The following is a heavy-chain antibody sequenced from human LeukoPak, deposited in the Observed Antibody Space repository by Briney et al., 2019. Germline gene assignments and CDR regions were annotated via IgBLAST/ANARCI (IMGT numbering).Heavy chain of an antibody. Sequence: GASVKVSCKASGYTFTSYDINWVRQAPGQGLEWLGWISAYNGNTNYAQKLQGRVTMTTDTSTSTAYMELRSLRSDDAAMYYCARDKGGSGDFWGQGTLVTVSS. J-gene: IGHJ4*02. CDR2: ISAYNGNT. CDR1: GYTFTSYD. V-gene: IGHV1-18*01. CDR3: ARDKGGSGDF. D-gene: IGHD3-16*01.